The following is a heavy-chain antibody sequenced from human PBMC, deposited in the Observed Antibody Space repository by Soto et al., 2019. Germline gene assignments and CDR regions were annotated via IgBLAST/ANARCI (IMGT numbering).Heavy chain of an antibody. CDR3: AKNAVWFGEFFDY. CDR1: GFTFSSYA. CDR2: ISGSGGST. D-gene: IGHD3-10*01. Sequence: EVQLLESGGGLVQPGGSLRLSCAASGFTFSSYAMSWVRQAPGKGLEWVSAISGSGGSTYYADSVKGRFTISRDNSKNTRDLQMNSLRAEDTAVYYCAKNAVWFGEFFDYWGQGTLVTVSS. V-gene: IGHV3-23*01. J-gene: IGHJ4*02.